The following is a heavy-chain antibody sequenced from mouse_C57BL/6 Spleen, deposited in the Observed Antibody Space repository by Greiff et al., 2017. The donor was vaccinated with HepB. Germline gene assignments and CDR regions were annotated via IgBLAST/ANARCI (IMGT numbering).Heavy chain of an antibody. CDR3: AREDGRAYAMDY. J-gene: IGHJ4*01. Sequence: VQLVESGAELARPGASVKLSCKASGYTFTSYGISWVKQRTGQGLEWIGEIYPRSGNTYYKEKFKGKATLTADTSSSTAYMELRSLTSEDSAVYFCAREDGRAYAMDYWGQGTSVTVSS. D-gene: IGHD2-3*01. V-gene: IGHV1-81*01. CDR1: GYTFTSYG. CDR2: IYPRSGNT.